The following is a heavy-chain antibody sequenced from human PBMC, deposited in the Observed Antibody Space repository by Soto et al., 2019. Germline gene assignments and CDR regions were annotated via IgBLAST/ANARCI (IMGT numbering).Heavy chain of an antibody. V-gene: IGHV3-21*01. CDR1: GIVFSPHS. CDR2: MSSSSSSI. J-gene: IGHJ4*02. Sequence: GGSLRLSCAASGIVFSPHSMNWVRQAPGKGLEWVSSMSSSSSSIYYADSVKGRFTISRDNAKNSLYLKMDSLRAEDTAIYYCARTGTTWYFDFWGPGALVPVSS. CDR3: ARTGTTWYFDF. D-gene: IGHD1-1*01.